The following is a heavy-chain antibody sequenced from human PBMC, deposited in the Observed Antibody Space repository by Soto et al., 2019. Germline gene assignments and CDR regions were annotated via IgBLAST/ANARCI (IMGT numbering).Heavy chain of an antibody. CDR1: GGSFSSYY. V-gene: IGHV4-59*01. D-gene: IGHD3-3*01. CDR2: IYYSGST. J-gene: IGHJ4*02. CDR3: ARATGFLEWFIDY. Sequence: SETLSLTCTVSGGSFSSYYWSWIRQPPGKGLEWIGYIYYSGSTNYNPSLKSRVTISVDTSKNQFSLKLSSVTAADTAVYYCARATGFLEWFIDYWGQGTLVTVSS.